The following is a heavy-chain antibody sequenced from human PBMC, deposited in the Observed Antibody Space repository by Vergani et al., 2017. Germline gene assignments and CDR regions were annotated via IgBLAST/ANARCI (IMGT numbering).Heavy chain of an antibody. CDR1: GGSISSGDYY. D-gene: IGHD5-18*01. J-gene: IGHJ6*02. V-gene: IGHV4-30-4*08. Sequence: QVQLQESGPGLVKPSQTLSLTCTVSGGSISSGDYYWSWIRQPPGKGLEWIGYIYYSGSTYYNPSLKSRVTISVDTSKNQFSLKLSSVTAADTAVYYCARYLVTGGYSYGKYYYGMDVWGQGTTVTVSS. CDR3: ARYLVTGGYSYGKYYYGMDV. CDR2: IYYSGST.